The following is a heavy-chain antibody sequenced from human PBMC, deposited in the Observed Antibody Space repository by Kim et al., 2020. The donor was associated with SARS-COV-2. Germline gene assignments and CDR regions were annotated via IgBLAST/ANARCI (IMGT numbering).Heavy chain of an antibody. CDR2: IDPSDSYT. Sequence: GESLKISCKGSGYSFTSYWISWVRQMPGKGLEWMGRIDPSDSYTNYSPSFQGHVTISADKSISTAYLQWSSLKASDTAMYYCARRWYCSSTSCRWGGGMDVWGQGTTVTVSS. CDR1: GYSFTSYW. D-gene: IGHD2-2*01. J-gene: IGHJ6*02. CDR3: ARRWYCSSTSCRWGGGMDV. V-gene: IGHV5-10-1*01.